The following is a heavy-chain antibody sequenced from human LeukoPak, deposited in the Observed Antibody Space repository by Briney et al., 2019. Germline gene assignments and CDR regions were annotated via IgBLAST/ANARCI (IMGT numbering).Heavy chain of an antibody. D-gene: IGHD5-18*01. CDR3: ARESRGYSYGCFDY. CDR1: GGSISSGDYY. V-gene: IGHV4-30-4*01. J-gene: IGHJ4*02. Sequence: SQTLSLTCTVSGGSISSGDYYWSGIRQPPGRGLEWIGYIYYSGSTYYNPSLKSRVTISVDTSKNQFSLKLSSVTAADTAVYYCARESRGYSYGCFDYWGQGTLVTVSS. CDR2: IYYSGST.